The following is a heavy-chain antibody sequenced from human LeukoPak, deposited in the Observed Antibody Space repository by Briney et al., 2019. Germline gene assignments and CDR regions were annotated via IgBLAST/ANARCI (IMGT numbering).Heavy chain of an antibody. D-gene: IGHD6-13*01. CDR2: IIPIFGTA. CDR3: ARESEGAISSSWVIDY. V-gene: IGHV1-69*13. J-gene: IGHJ4*02. CDR1: GGTFSSYA. Sequence: SVKVSCKASGGTFSSYAISWVRQAPGQGLEWMGGIIPIFGTANYAQKFQGRVTITADESTSTAYMELSSLRSEDTAVYYCARESEGAISSSWVIDYWGQGTLVTVSS.